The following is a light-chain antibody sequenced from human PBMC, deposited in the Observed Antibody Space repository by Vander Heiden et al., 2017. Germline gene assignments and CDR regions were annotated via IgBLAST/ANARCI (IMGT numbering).Light chain of an antibody. J-gene: IGKJ2*01. CDR3: QQRSNPYT. V-gene: IGKV3-11*01. CDR2: DAS. CDR1: QSVSSY. Sequence: EIVLTRSPATLSLSPGERATLSCTASQSVSSYLAWYQQKPGQAPRLLIYDASNRATGIPARLSGSGSGTDFTLTISSLEPEDFAVYYCQQRSNPYTFGQGTKLEIK.